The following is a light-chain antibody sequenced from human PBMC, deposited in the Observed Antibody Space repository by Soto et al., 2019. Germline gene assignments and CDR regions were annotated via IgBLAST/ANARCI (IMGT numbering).Light chain of an antibody. Sequence: DIQMTQSPSTLSASVGDRVTITCRASQSVSSWLAWYQQKPGAAPKLLIYKASSLESGVPSRFSGSGSGTEFTLTISSLRPDDFATYYCQQYNNYPRTFGQGTKVEIK. CDR2: KAS. V-gene: IGKV1-5*03. J-gene: IGKJ1*01. CDR1: QSVSSW. CDR3: QQYNNYPRT.